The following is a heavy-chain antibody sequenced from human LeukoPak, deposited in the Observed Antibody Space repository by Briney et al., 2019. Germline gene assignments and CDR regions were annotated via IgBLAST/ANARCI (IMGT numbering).Heavy chain of an antibody. CDR3: ATGRLRYNWNYYY. CDR2: VYYSGST. J-gene: IGHJ4*02. CDR1: GGSISSYY. Sequence: SETLSLTCTASGGSISSYYWSWIRQPPGKGLEWIGYVYYSGSTNYNPSLKSRVTISVDTFKNQFSLKLSSVTAADTAVYYCATGRLRYNWNYYYWGQGTLVTVSS. D-gene: IGHD1-7*01. V-gene: IGHV4-59*01.